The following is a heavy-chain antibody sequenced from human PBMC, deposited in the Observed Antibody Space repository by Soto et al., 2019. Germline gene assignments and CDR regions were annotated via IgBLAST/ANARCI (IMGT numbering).Heavy chain of an antibody. Sequence: PLETLSLTCSVSGGSMSKFYWSWIRKTAGKGLEWMGRVYATGTSDYNPSLRSRITMSVDISKKTFSLRLRSVTAADTGVYYCVRDGSKTLRDCFDPWGQGRLVTVSS. D-gene: IGHD4-17*01. CDR2: VYATGTS. V-gene: IGHV4-4*07. J-gene: IGHJ5*02. CDR1: GGSMSKFY. CDR3: VRDGSKTLRDCFDP.